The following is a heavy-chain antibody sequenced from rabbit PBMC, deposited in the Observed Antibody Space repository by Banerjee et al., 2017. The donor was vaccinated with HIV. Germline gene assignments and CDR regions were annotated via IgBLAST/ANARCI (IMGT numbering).Heavy chain of an antibody. V-gene: IGHV1S7*01. D-gene: IGHD8-1*01. Sequence: HLKESGGGLVQPGGSLKLSCKASGFTLSSYYMNWVRQAPGKGLEWIGYIDPVFGITYYASWVNGRFSISRENAQNTVFLQMTSLTAADTATYFCARDGAGGSFSTYGMDLWGPGTLVTVS. CDR1: GFTLSSYY. J-gene: IGHJ6*01. CDR3: ARDGAGGSFSTYGMDL. CDR2: IDPVFGIT.